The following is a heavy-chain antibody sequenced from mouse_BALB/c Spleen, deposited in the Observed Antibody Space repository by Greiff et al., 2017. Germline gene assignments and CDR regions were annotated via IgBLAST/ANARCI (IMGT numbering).Heavy chain of an antibody. CDR1: GFSLTSYD. CDR2: IWTGGGT. D-gene: IGHD3-3*01. J-gene: IGHJ4*01. CDR3: GRDEGAMDY. V-gene: IGHV2-9-2*01. Sequence: VKLVESGPGLVAPSQSLSITCTVSGFSLTSYDISWIRQPPGKGLEWLGVIWTGGGTNYNSAFMSRLSISKDNSKSQVFLKMNSLQTDDTAIYYCGRDEGAMDYWGQGTSVTVSA.